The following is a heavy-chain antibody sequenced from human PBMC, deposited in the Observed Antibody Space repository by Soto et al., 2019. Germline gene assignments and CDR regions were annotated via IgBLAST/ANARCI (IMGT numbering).Heavy chain of an antibody. CDR1: GGSFSGYF. CDR2: ISHSGNT. J-gene: IGHJ3*02. CDR3: ARSRGDYPGDAFDI. Sequence: ETLSLTCAVYGGSFSGYFWSWIRQPPVKGLEGIGEISHSGNTNYNPSLKSRVTISVDTSKNQFSLKLSSVTAADTAVYFCARSRGDYPGDAFDIWGKGTMVTVSS. V-gene: IGHV4-34*01. D-gene: IGHD4-17*01.